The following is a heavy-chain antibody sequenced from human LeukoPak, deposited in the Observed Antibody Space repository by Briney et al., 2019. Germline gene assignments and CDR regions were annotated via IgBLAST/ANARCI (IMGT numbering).Heavy chain of an antibody. D-gene: IGHD4-23*01. CDR2: IYYSGST. J-gene: IGHJ3*02. CDR3: ARSTVMTTVVTPGGAFDI. V-gene: IGHV4-39*01. CDR1: GGSISSSSYY. Sequence: SETLSLTCTVSGGSISSSSYYWGWIRQPPGKGLEWIVSIYYSGSTYYNPSLKSRVTISVDTSKNQFSLKLSSVTAADTAVYYCARSTVMTTVVTPGGAFDIWGQGTMVTVSS.